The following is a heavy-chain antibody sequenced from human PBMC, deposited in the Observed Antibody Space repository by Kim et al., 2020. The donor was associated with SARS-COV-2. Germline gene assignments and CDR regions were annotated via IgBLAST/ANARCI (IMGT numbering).Heavy chain of an antibody. V-gene: IGHV1-24*01. CDR3: AGALARGYSGYVY. Sequence: YAQKFQGRVTMTEDTSTDTAYMELSSLRSEDTAVYYCAGALARGYSGYVYWGQGTLVTVSS. D-gene: IGHD5-12*01. J-gene: IGHJ4*02.